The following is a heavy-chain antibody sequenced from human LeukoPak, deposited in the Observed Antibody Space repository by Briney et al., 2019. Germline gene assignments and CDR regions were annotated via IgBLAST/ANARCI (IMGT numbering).Heavy chain of an antibody. CDR3: ARPQRREVHGRDSFDL. CDR1: GYIFSNYW. Sequence: GESLKISCKGSGYIFSNYWIGWVRQMPGKGLEWMGMVYPGDSDARYSSSFQGQVTMSADKSVNAAYLQWSSLKASDTAMYYCARPQRREVHGRDSFDLWGQGTMVIVSS. CDR2: VYPGDSDA. D-gene: IGHD3-10*02. J-gene: IGHJ3*01. V-gene: IGHV5-51*01.